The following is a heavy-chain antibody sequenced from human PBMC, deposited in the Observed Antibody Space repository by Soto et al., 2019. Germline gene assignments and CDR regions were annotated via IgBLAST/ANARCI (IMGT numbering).Heavy chain of an antibody. V-gene: IGHV3-30*04. J-gene: IGHJ4*02. CDR3: AIEPTHYYHSSGYYDY. Sequence: GGSLRLSCAASGFTFSSYAMHWVRQAPGKGLEWVAVITYDGSNKYYADSVKGRFTISRDNSKNTLYLQMNSLRAEDTAVYYCAIEPTHYYHSSGYYDYWGQGTLVTVSS. CDR1: GFTFSSYA. CDR2: ITYDGSNK. D-gene: IGHD3-22*01.